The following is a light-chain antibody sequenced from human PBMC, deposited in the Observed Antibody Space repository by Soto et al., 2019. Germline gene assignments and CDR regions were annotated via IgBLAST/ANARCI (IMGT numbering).Light chain of an antibody. Sequence: RASQSVNSWLAWYQQRPGKAPKLLIYDASTLESGVPSRFSGSGSGTEITGTMCSLSCYDFVTYYGPQCTSYHTVGGGTKVDIK. CDR2: DAS. V-gene: IGKV1-5*01. CDR1: QSVNSW. CDR3: PQCTSYHT. J-gene: IGKJ4*01.